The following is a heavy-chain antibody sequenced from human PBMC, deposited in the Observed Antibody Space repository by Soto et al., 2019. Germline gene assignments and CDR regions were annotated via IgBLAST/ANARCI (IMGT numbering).Heavy chain of an antibody. CDR2: VYYNGST. J-gene: IGHJ4*02. V-gene: IGHV4-59*01. D-gene: IGHD3-16*01. CDR1: GSSISSYY. Sequence: SETLSLTCNVSGSSISSYYWSWIRQPPGKGLEWNGYVYYNGSTLYNPSLKSLVTISVDMSKKDFSLRLSSVIAADTAVYYCARTRMIESWIDSWGQGTPVTVSS. CDR3: ARTRMIESWIDS.